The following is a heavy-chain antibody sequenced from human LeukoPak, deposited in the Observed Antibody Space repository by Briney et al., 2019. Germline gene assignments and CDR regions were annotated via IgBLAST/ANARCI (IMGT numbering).Heavy chain of an antibody. CDR2: IIPIFGTA. CDR3: ASPQHMRVVRGVNYYMDV. D-gene: IGHD3-10*01. J-gene: IGHJ6*03. CDR1: GGTFSSYA. V-gene: IGHV1-69*05. Sequence: SVKVSCKASGGTFSSYAISWVRQAPGQGLEWMGGIIPIFGTANYAQKFQGRVPITTDESTSTAYMELSSLRSEDTAVYYCASPQHMRVVRGVNYYMDVWGKGTTVTVSS.